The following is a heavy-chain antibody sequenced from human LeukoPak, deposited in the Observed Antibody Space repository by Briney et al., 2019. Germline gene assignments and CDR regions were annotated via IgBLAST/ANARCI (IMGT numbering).Heavy chain of an antibody. D-gene: IGHD5-18*01. CDR2: IYYSGST. V-gene: IGHV4-59*01. CDR3: ASSKGGYSYGTGEYYYYMDV. Sequence: GSLRLSCAASGFTFSSYGMSWIRQPPGKGLEWIGYIYYSGSTNYNPSLKSRVTISVATSKNQFSLKLSSVTAADTAVYYCASSKGGYSYGTGEYYYYMDVWGKGTTVTVSS. J-gene: IGHJ6*03. CDR1: GFTFSSYG.